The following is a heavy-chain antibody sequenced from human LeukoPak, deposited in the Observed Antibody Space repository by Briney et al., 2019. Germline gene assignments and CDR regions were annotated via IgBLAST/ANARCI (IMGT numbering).Heavy chain of an antibody. CDR1: GYTFTGYY. Sequence: ASVKVSCKASGYTFTGYYMHWVRQAPGQGLEWMGWINPNSGGTNYAQKFQGRVTMTRDTSISTAYMELSRLRSDDTAVYYCARGDSSGWPYFDYWGQGTLVTVSS. D-gene: IGHD6-19*01. CDR3: ARGDSSGWPYFDY. V-gene: IGHV1-2*02. CDR2: INPNSGGT. J-gene: IGHJ4*02.